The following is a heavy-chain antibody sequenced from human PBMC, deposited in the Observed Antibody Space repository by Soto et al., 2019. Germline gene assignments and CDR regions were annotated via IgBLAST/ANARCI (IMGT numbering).Heavy chain of an antibody. CDR1: GGTFSSYT. V-gene: IGHV1-69*08. CDR3: ARDRGSGHFDY. D-gene: IGHD3-10*01. J-gene: IGHJ4*02. Sequence: QVQLVQSGAEVKKPGSSVKVSCKASGGTFSSYTISWVRQAPGQGLEWMGRIIPILGIANHAQKFQGRVTITADKSTSTAYMELSSLRSEDTAVYYCARDRGSGHFDYWGQGTLVTVSS. CDR2: IIPILGIA.